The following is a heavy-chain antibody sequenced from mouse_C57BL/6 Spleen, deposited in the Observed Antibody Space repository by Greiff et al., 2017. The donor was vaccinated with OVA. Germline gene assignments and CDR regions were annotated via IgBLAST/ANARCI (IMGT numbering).Heavy chain of an antibody. CDR3: ARGIPRDYFDY. CDR1: GYSITSGYY. Sequence: EVQLQESGPGLVKPSQSLSLTCSVTGYSITSGYYWNWIRQFPGNKLEWMGYISYDGSNNYNPSLKNRISITRDTSKNQFFLKLNSVTTEDTATYYCARGIPRDYFDYWGQGTTLTVSS. CDR2: ISYDGSN. D-gene: IGHD5-1-1*01. V-gene: IGHV3-6*01. J-gene: IGHJ2*01.